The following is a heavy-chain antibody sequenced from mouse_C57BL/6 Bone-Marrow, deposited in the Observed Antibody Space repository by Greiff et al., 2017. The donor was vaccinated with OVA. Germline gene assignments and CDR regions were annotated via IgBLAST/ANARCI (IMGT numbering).Heavy chain of an antibody. CDR1: GYTFTSYW. CDR3: ARDGTVYFDY. Sequence: QVQLKQPGAELVKPGASVKLSCKASGYTFTSYWMQWVKQRPGQGLEWIGEIDPSDSYTNYNQKFKGKATLTVDTSSSTAYMQLSSLTSEDSAVYYCARDGTVYFDYWGQGTTLTVSS. CDR2: IDPSDSYT. D-gene: IGHD4-1*01. V-gene: IGHV1-50*01. J-gene: IGHJ2*01.